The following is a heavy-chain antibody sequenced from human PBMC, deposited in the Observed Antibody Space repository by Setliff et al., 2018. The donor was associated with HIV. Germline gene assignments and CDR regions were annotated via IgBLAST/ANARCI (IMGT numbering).Heavy chain of an antibody. CDR1: GYAFISYA. Sequence: ASVKVSCKAAGYAFISYAIHWVRQAPGQRLEWMGWINGGTGNTKYSQKFQGRVTITRDTSANVVYMELSSLRSEDTAIYYCARDPSKAARPWGYSDYWGQGILVTSPQ. J-gene: IGHJ4*02. D-gene: IGHD6-6*01. V-gene: IGHV1-3*01. CDR3: ARDPSKAARPWGYSDY. CDR2: INGGTGNT.